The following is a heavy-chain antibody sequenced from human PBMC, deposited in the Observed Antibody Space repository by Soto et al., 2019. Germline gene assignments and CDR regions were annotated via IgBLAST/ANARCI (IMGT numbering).Heavy chain of an antibody. Sequence: GGSLRLSCAASGITFSSYWMSWVRQAPGKGLEWVANIRQDGSEKYYVDSVKGRFTISRDNAKNSLYLQMNSLRAEDTAVYYCASYGRSSSFDYWGQGTLVTVSS. J-gene: IGHJ4*02. CDR3: ASYGRSSSFDY. CDR1: GITFSSYW. V-gene: IGHV3-7*03. D-gene: IGHD6-13*01. CDR2: IRQDGSEK.